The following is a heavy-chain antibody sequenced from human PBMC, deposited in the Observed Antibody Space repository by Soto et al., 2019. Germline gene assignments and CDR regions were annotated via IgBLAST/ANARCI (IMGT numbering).Heavy chain of an antibody. CDR1: GFTFSSYA. CDR3: AREGYSSGFYHYYYGMDV. V-gene: IGHV3-30-3*01. J-gene: IGHJ6*02. Sequence: PWGSLRLSCSASGFTFSSYAMHWVRQAPGKGLEWVAVISYDGSNKYYADSVKGRFTISRDNSKNTLYLQMNSLRAEDTAVYYCAREGYSSGFYHYYYGMDVWGQGTTVTVSS. CDR2: ISYDGSNK. D-gene: IGHD6-19*01.